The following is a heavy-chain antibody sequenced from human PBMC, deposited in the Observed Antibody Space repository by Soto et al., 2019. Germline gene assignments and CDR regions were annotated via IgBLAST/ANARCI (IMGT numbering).Heavy chain of an antibody. CDR2: INHGGST. CDR1: GESISNYH. Sequence: SETLSLTCAVYGESISNYHWTWIRQPPGKGLEWIGEINHGGSTHYNPSLKSRVTISVDTSINQLSLKLTSVTAADTAVYYCVYSGYSFDYWGQETLVTVSS. V-gene: IGHV4-34*01. CDR3: VYSGYSFDY. J-gene: IGHJ4*02. D-gene: IGHD3-22*01.